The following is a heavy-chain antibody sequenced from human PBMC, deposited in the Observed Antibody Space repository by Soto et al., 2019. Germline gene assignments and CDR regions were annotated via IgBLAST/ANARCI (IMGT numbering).Heavy chain of an antibody. J-gene: IGHJ4*02. V-gene: IGHV1-69*01. CDR1: GGTFSSYA. CDR3: ARGRGSYYSVSSDY. CDR2: IIPIFGTA. Sequence: QVQLVQSGAEVKKPGSSVKVSCKASGGTFSSYAISWVRQAPGQVLEWMGGIIPIFGTANYAQKFQGRVTITADESTSSDYMELSSLRSEDTALYYCARGRGSYYSVSSDYWGQGTLVNVSS. D-gene: IGHD1-26*01.